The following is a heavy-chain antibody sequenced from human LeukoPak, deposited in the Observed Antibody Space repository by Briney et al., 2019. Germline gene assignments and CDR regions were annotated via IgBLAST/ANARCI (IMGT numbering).Heavy chain of an antibody. CDR1: GLTFSSNG. Sequence: PGGSLGLSCAASGLTFSSNGMSWVRQAPGKGLEWVSSISDSGGRTYYAESVKGRFTISRDNSKNTLYLQMNSLRAEDTAVYYCGRLLGVYWGQGTLVTVSS. CDR2: ISDSGGRT. V-gene: IGHV3-23*01. CDR3: GRLLGVY. J-gene: IGHJ4*02. D-gene: IGHD3-10*01.